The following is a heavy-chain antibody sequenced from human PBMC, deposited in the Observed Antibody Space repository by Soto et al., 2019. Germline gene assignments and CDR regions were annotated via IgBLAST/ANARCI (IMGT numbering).Heavy chain of an antibody. J-gene: IGHJ6*02. Sequence: PSETLSLTCNVSGGSISSYYWSWIRQPPGKGLEWIGYVFYSGSINYNPSLKSRVTISVDTSKNQFSLKLSSVTAADTAVYYCARESPGAVAGYYYYRMDVWGQGTTVTVSS. CDR1: GGSISSYY. CDR3: ARESPGAVAGYYYYRMDV. V-gene: IGHV4-59*01. D-gene: IGHD2-15*01. CDR2: VFYSGSI.